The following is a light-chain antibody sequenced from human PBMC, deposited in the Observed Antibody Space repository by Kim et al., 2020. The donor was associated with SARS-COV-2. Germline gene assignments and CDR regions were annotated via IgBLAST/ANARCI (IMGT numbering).Light chain of an antibody. V-gene: IGKV4-1*01. CDR3: QQYYSTPPS. CDR2: WAS. Sequence: AHLNGKPGQTALDNSYNMNYLAWYQQNPAPAPKLLIYWASIRESGVSDRFSGSGSETDFTLTISSLQAEDVAVYYCQQYYSTPPSFGQGTKLEI. J-gene: IGKJ2*03. CDR1: QTALDNSYNMNY.